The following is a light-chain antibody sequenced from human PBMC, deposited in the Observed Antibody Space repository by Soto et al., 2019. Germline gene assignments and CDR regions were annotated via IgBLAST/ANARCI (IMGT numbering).Light chain of an antibody. J-gene: IGLJ3*02. CDR2: SND. CDR1: SSNIRGNS. Sequence: QSVLTQPPSASGTPGQRVTISCSGSSSNIRGNSVNWYQKLPGTAPKLLIYSNDQWPSGVPDRFSGSKSGTSASLAISVLQSEDEADYYCAAWDDFLNGWVFGGGTKLTVL. V-gene: IGLV1-44*01. CDR3: AAWDDFLNGWV.